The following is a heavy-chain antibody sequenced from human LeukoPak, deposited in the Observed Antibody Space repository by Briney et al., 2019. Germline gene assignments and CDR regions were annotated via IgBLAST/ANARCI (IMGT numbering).Heavy chain of an antibody. Sequence: ASVKVSCKASGYTFTGYYMHWVRQAPGQGLEWMGRINPNSGGTNYAQKFQGRVTMTRDTSISTAYMELSRPRSDDTAVYYCARDSRSYSNWFDPWGQGTLVTVSS. CDR3: ARDSRSYSNWFDP. CDR1: GYTFTGYY. V-gene: IGHV1-2*06. CDR2: INPNSGGT. D-gene: IGHD1-26*01. J-gene: IGHJ5*02.